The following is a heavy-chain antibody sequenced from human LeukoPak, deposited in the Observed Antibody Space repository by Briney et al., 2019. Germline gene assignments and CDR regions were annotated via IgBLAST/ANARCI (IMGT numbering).Heavy chain of an antibody. Sequence: ASVKVSCKASGYTFTSYDINWVRQATGQGLEWMGWMNPNSGNTGYAQKFQGRVTMTRNTSISTAYMELSSLRSEDTAVYYCARDRVGAAAYYYYNYMDVWGKGTTVTVSS. CDR1: GYTFTSYD. D-gene: IGHD6-13*01. V-gene: IGHV1-8*01. CDR2: MNPNSGNT. J-gene: IGHJ6*03. CDR3: ARDRVGAAAYYYYNYMDV.